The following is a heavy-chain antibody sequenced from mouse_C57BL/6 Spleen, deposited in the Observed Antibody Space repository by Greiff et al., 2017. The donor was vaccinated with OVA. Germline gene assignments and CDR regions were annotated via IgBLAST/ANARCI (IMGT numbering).Heavy chain of an antibody. J-gene: IGHJ4*01. D-gene: IGHD1-1*01. CDR3: ARHGSHYYGSIYNAMDD. CDR2: IWSDGGT. V-gene: IGHV2-6-1*01. CDR1: GFSLTSYG. Sequence: VQLVESGPGLVAPSQSLSITCTVSGFSLTSYGVHWVRQPPGKGLEWLVVIWSDGGTTYHSALKSRLSISKDNAKSQVFLKMNSLLPDDTAMYYCARHGSHYYGSIYNAMDDWGQGSSVTVSS.